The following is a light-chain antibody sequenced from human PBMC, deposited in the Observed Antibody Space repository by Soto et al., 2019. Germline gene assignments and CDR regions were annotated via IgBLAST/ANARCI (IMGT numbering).Light chain of an antibody. Sequence: DIPMTQSPSTLSASVGDRVTITCRASQSINSYVAWYQQKPGKAPKLLIYEASNLESGVPSRFSGSGSGTEFTLTISSLQPDDFATYYCQQSRDYPWTFGQGTKVDIK. V-gene: IGKV1-5*03. CDR2: EAS. CDR1: QSINSY. CDR3: QQSRDYPWT. J-gene: IGKJ1*01.